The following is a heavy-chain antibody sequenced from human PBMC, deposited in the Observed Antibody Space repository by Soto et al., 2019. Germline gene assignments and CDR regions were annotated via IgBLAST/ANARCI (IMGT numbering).Heavy chain of an antibody. CDR3: ARDLIPMDM. Sequence: QVQLVQSGAEVKNPGASVKVSCKASGYTFTSYGISWVRQAPGQGLEWMGWLRAYNCNTNYARKLQGRVTMTTARSTSTAHMDLRSLRSDATAVYYSARDLIPMDMWGQGTRVTVSS. D-gene: IGHD2-21*01. J-gene: IGHJ3*02. CDR2: LRAYNCNT. CDR1: GYTFTSYG. V-gene: IGHV1-18*01.